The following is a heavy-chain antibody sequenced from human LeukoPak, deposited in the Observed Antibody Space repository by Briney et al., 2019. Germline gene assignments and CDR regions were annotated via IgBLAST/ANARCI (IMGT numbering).Heavy chain of an antibody. J-gene: IGHJ4*02. D-gene: IGHD3-3*01. Sequence: GGSLRLSCAASGFTFSSYWMHWVRQAPGKGLEWVSAISGSGGSTYYADSVKGRFTISRDNSKNTLYLQMNSLRAEDTAVYYCAKVPYYDFWSGYYYYWGQGTLVTVSS. CDR1: GFTFSSYW. V-gene: IGHV3-23*01. CDR3: AKVPYYDFWSGYYYY. CDR2: ISGSGGST.